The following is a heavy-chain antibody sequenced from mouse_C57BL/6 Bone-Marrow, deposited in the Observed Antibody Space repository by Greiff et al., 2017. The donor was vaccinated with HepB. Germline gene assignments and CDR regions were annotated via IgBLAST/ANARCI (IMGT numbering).Heavy chain of an antibody. Sequence: EVKLLESGPGLAKPSQTLSLTCSVTGYSITSDYWNWIRKFPGNKLEYMGYISYSGSTYYNPSLKSRISITRDTSKNQYYLQLNSVTTEDTATYYGARYEALGTTEYFDVWGTGTTVTVSS. D-gene: IGHD1-1*01. V-gene: IGHV3-8*01. CDR3: ARYEALGTTEYFDV. CDR2: ISYSGST. CDR1: GYSITSDY. J-gene: IGHJ1*03.